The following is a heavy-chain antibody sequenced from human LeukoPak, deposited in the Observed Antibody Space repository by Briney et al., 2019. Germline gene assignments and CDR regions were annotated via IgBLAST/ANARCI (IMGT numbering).Heavy chain of an antibody. V-gene: IGHV3-7*01. CDR1: GFTFRSYW. J-gene: IGHJ5*02. CDR3: ARGGQAGTGDL. Sequence: GGSLRLSCAASGFTFRSYWMTWVRQSPGKGLEWVANIKQDGSETYHVDSVKGGFTISRDNAKDSLYLEMNSLRAEDTAVYYCARGGQAGTGDLWGQGTLVTVSS. CDR2: IKQDGSET. D-gene: IGHD3-10*01.